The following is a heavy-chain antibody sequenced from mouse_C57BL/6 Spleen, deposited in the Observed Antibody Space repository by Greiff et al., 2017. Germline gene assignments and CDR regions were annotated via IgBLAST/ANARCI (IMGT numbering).Heavy chain of an antibody. Sequence: VHLVESGAELVRPGASVTLSCKASGYTFTDYEMHWVKQTPVHGLEWIGAIDPETGGTAYNQKFKGKAILTADKSSSTAYMELRSLTSEDSAVYYCTPFLRTGTDYWGQGTTLTVSS. CDR2: IDPETGGT. CDR1: GYTFTDYE. D-gene: IGHD4-1*01. V-gene: IGHV1-15*01. CDR3: TPFLRTGTDY. J-gene: IGHJ2*01.